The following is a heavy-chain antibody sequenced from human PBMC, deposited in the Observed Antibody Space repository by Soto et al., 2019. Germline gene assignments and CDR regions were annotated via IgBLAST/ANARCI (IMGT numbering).Heavy chain of an antibody. Sequence: PGGSLRLSCAASGFTFSSYAMHWVRQAPGKGLEWVAVISYDGSNKYYADSVKGRFTISRDNPKNTLYLQMNSLRAEDTAVYYCQSSSIAAAGPFDYWGQRTLVTVSS. CDR1: GFTFSSYA. V-gene: IGHV3-30-3*01. CDR3: QSSSIAAAGPFDY. J-gene: IGHJ4*02. D-gene: IGHD6-13*01. CDR2: ISYDGSNK.